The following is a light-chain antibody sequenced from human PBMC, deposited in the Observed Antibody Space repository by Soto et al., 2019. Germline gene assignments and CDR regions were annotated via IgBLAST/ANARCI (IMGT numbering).Light chain of an antibody. Sequence: EIVLTQSPGTLSLSPGERATLSCRASQSVRSNYFAWYQQKPGQPPRLLLYGASSRATGIPARFSSTGSGTAVTRTISRLEPEDFAVYYCQQYGGSPYTFGQGTKLEIK. CDR2: GAS. CDR1: QSVRSNY. V-gene: IGKV3-20*01. CDR3: QQYGGSPYT. J-gene: IGKJ2*01.